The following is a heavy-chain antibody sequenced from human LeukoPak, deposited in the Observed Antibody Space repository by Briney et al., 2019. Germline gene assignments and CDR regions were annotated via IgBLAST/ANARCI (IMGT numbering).Heavy chain of an antibody. CDR2: IYTSGST. J-gene: IGHJ6*03. Sequence: SETLSLTCTVSGGSISSYYWSWIRQPSGKGLEWIGYIYTSGSTNYNPSLKSRVTISVDTSKNQFSLKLSSVTAADTAVYYCARSDLRYYYYYMDVWGKGTTVTVSS. V-gene: IGHV4-4*09. D-gene: IGHD2-21*02. CDR1: GGSISSYY. CDR3: ARSDLRYYYYYMDV.